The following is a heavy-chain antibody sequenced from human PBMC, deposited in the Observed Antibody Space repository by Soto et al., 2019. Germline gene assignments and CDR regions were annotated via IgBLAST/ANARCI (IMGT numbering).Heavy chain of an antibody. Sequence: GGSLRLSCAASGFTFSNYAMSWVRQAPGKGLEWVSAISGSGESTFYGDSVKGRFTVSRDNSKNTLYLQMNGLGVEDTAEYYCAKGGGSCCFDCWGQGTLVTVSS. V-gene: IGHV3-23*01. CDR3: AKGGGSCCFDC. CDR1: GFTFSNYA. J-gene: IGHJ4*02. D-gene: IGHD2-15*01. CDR2: ISGSGEST.